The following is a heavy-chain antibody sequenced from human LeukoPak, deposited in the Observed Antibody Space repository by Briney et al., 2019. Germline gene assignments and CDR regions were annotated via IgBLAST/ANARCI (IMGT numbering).Heavy chain of an antibody. CDR3: ARGTYYDSAPRAFDV. J-gene: IGHJ3*01. D-gene: IGHD3-3*01. CDR1: DDSISSASHY. CDR2: IYTTETT. V-gene: IGHV4-61*02. Sequence: PSQTLSLTCTVSDDSISSASHYWSWLRQPAGKAPEWIGRIYTTETTSYNPSLKTRVTISLDRSKNQFSLNLSSVTAADTAVYYCARGTYYDSAPRAFDVWGQGTMVSVSS.